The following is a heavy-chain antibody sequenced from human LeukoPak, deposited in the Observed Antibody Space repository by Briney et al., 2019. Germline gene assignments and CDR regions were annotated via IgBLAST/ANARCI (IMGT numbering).Heavy chain of an antibody. CDR2: FSGPMETT. J-gene: IGHJ6*02. V-gene: IGHV3-23*01. Sequence: PGGSLRLSCVASGFTFNRYAMSWVRHVPGKRLEWVSTFSGPMETTYYAPSVRGRFTMSRDNSKNTLSLQMNSLRAEDTAIYYCHKEGAADHGDYYYYGMDVWGQGTTVTVSS. CDR3: HKEGAADHGDYYYYGMDV. D-gene: IGHD6-13*01. CDR1: GFTFNRYA.